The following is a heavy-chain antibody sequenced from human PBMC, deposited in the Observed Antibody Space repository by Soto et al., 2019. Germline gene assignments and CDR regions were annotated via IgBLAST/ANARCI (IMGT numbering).Heavy chain of an antibody. J-gene: IGHJ6*02. Sequence: GASVKVSCKASGYTFTAYYMHWLRQAPGQGLEWMGWINPNSGGTNYAQKFQGRVTMTRNTSTSTAYMEVSRLRSDDTAVYFCARLPPPSLYYNGMDVWGQGTTVTVSS. CDR3: ARLPPPSLYYNGMDV. V-gene: IGHV1-2*02. CDR2: INPNSGGT. CDR1: GYTFTAYY.